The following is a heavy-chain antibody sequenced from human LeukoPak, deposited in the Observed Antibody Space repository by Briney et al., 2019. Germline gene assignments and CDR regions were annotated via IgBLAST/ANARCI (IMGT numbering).Heavy chain of an antibody. CDR3: TTDVAYCSSTSCYFDY. J-gene: IGHJ4*02. D-gene: IGHD2-2*01. Sequence: GGPLRLCCAASGFTFSSYGMHWVRQAPGKGLGWVAFIRYDGSNKYYADSVKGRFTISRDNSKNTLYLQMNSLKTEDTAEYYCTTDVAYCSSTSCYFDYWGQGTLVTVSS. CDR1: GFTFSSYG. CDR2: IRYDGSNK. V-gene: IGHV3-30*02.